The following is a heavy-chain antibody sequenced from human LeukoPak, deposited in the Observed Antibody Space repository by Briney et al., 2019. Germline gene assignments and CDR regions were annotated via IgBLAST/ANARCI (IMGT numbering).Heavy chain of an antibody. CDR2: ISSSSSYI. J-gene: IGHJ4*02. Sequence: GGSLRLSXAASGFTFSSYSVNWVRQSPGKGLEWLSSISSSSSYIYYADSVKGRFTISRDNAKNSLYLQMNSLRAEDTAVYYCARDLYSSSWYPTDYWGQGTLVTVSS. CDR1: GFTFSSYS. V-gene: IGHV3-21*01. D-gene: IGHD6-13*01. CDR3: ARDLYSSSWYPTDY.